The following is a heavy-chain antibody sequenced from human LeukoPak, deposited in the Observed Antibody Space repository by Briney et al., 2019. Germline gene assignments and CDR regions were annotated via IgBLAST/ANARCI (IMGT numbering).Heavy chain of an antibody. D-gene: IGHD1-26*01. CDR1: AASFSGYY. Sequence: SETLSPTCAVYAASFSGYYWSWIRQPPGKGREWIGEINHSGSTNYNPSLKSRVTISVDTSKNQCSLKLSSVTAADTAVYYCARWEGGSYYDFDYWGQGTLVTVSS. J-gene: IGHJ4*02. V-gene: IGHV4-34*01. CDR2: INHSGST. CDR3: ARWEGGSYYDFDY.